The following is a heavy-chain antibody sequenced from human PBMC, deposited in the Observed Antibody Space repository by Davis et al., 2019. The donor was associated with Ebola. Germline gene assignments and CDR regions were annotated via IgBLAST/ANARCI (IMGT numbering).Heavy chain of an antibody. CDR1: GFTFDDYA. J-gene: IGHJ6*02. V-gene: IGHV3-9*01. CDR3: AKETCLWFGELLRGPCYGMDV. CDR2: ISWNSGSI. Sequence: GGSLRLSCAASGFTFDDYAMHWVRQAPGKGLEWVSGISWNSGSIGYADSVKGRFTISRDNAKNSLYLQMNSLRAEDTALYYCAKETCLWFGELLRGPCYGMDVWGQGTTVTVSS. D-gene: IGHD3-10*01.